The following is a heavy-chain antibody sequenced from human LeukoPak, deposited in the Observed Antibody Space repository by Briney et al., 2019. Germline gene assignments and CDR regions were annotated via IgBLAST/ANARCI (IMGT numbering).Heavy chain of an antibody. J-gene: IGHJ3*02. D-gene: IGHD2-2*01. CDR2: VNAGNGDT. CDR3: ARQHKSAAVIDNAFDI. V-gene: IGHV1-3*01. Sequence: ASVKVSCKHSGYTFTNYAMHWVRQAPGQRLEWMGWVNAGNGDTKYPQKFQGRVTITRDTSASTAYMEVSSLRSVDTAVYYCARQHKSAAVIDNAFDIWGQGTMVTVSS. CDR1: GYTFTNYA.